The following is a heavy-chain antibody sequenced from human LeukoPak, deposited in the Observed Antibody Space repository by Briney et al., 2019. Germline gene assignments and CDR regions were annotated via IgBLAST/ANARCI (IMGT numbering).Heavy chain of an antibody. V-gene: IGHV1-18*01. CDR2: ISAYNGIK. Sequence: APGKPSCTPAGSPVTPYGISWMTQAPGQGLEWMGWISAYNGIKNYAHKLQGRVTMTTDTSTSTAYMELRSLRSDDTAVYYCARYYDILTGWGDYYDGMDVWGQRTTVTVSS. J-gene: IGHJ6*02. CDR1: GSPVTPYG. CDR3: ARYYDILTGWGDYYDGMDV. D-gene: IGHD3-9*01.